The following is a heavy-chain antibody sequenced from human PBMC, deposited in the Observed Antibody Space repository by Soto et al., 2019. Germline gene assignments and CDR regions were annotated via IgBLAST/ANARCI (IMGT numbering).Heavy chain of an antibody. CDR1: GFTFSNYV. D-gene: IGHD3-16*01. Sequence: EVHLLDSGGGLVQPGGSLRLSCAASGFTFSNYVMSWVRQAPGKGLEWVSSISGSGDNTYYADSVKGRFTISRDNSTNTLFLQMNSLRAEDTAVYYCSKLPLVLGLGFEYWGQGTLVTVSS. CDR3: SKLPLVLGLGFEY. CDR2: ISGSGDNT. V-gene: IGHV3-23*01. J-gene: IGHJ4*02.